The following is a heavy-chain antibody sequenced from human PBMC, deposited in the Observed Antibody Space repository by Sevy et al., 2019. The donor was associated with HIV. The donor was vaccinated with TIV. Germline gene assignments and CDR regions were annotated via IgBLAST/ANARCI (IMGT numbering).Heavy chain of an antibody. D-gene: IGHD4-17*01. J-gene: IGHJ4*02. CDR3: ARDLEFYDNGDYGPAFMPDY. CDR2: IWFDGSNT. Sequence: GGSLRLSCAASGFTFSSYGMHWVRQAPGKGLEWVALIWFDGSNTYYADSVKGRFTISRDIAKNTRHLQMNSLRGEDTAFYYCARDLEFYDNGDYGPAFMPDYWGQGTLVTVSS. CDR1: GFTFSSYG. V-gene: IGHV3-33*01.